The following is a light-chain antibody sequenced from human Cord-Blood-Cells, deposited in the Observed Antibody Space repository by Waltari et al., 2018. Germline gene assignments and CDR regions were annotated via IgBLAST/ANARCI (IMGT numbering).Light chain of an antibody. CDR1: QSISSW. CDR2: KAS. J-gene: IGKJ2*01. CDR3: QQYNSYPYT. V-gene: IGKV1-5*03. Sequence: DIQMTQSPSTLSASVGDRVTITCRASQSISSWLAWYQQKPGKAPKLLIYKASSLESGVPSRFSGSGSGTEFALTISSLQPDDFATYYCQQYNSYPYTFGQGTKLEIK.